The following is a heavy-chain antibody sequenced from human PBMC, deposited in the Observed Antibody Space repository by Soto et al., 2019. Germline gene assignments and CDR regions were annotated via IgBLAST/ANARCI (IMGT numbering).Heavy chain of an antibody. CDR1: GFICSSYD. Sequence: GGSLRLSCAASGFICSSYDMSWVRQAPGKGLEWVSTILVGGSTHYEDSVKGRFTISRDRSKNTLYLQMNSLTAGDTAMYYCAKATATGGGAFDICGQGTMVTVSS. CDR2: ILVGGST. D-gene: IGHD2-8*02. V-gene: IGHV3-23*01. J-gene: IGHJ3*02. CDR3: AKATATGGGAFDI.